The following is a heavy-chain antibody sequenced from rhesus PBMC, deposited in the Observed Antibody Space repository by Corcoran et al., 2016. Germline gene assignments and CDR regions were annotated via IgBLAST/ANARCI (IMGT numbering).Heavy chain of an antibody. Sequence: EVQLVESGGGLAKPGGSLRLSCAASGFTFSSYWMNWVRQTPGKGLEWISAINSGWGSTYYADSVKGRFTISRDNSKNTLSLQMNSLRAEDTAVYYCAKEPTVTTSGYWGQGVLVTVSS. J-gene: IGHJ4*01. V-gene: IGHV3S42*01. CDR1: GFTFSSYW. CDR3: AKEPTVTTSGY. D-gene: IGHD4-35*01. CDR2: INSGWGST.